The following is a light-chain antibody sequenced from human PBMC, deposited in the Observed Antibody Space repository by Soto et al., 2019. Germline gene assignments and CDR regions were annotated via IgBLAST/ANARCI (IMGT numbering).Light chain of an antibody. Sequence: QSALTQPRSVSGSPGQSVTISCTGTSSDVGGYNYVSRYQQHPGKAPKLMIYDVTERPSGVPDRFSGSKSGNTASLTISGLRAEDEADYYCCSYAGSYTLGAFGGGTKLTVL. J-gene: IGLJ2*01. V-gene: IGLV2-11*01. CDR2: DVT. CDR3: CSYAGSYTLGA. CDR1: SSDVGGYNY.